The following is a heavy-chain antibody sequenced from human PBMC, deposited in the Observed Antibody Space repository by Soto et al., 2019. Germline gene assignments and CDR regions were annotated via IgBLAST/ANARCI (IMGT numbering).Heavy chain of an antibody. CDR3: ARYCSSTSCQFDP. CDR2: INPNSGAS. V-gene: IGHV1-2*02. J-gene: IGHJ5*02. Sequence: ASVRVSCKASGYTFTGYYIHWVRQAPGQGLEWMGGINPNSGASNYAQKFQGRVAMTRDTSISTGYMELSRLRSDDTAVYYCARYCSSTSCQFDPWGQGTLVTVSS. CDR1: GYTFTGYY. D-gene: IGHD2-2*01.